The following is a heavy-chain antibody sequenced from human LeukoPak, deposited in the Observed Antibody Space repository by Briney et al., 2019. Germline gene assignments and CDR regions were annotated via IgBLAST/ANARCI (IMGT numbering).Heavy chain of an antibody. J-gene: IGHJ4*02. CDR1: GYTFTGYY. D-gene: IGHD6-19*01. CDR3: ARYYSIGWYVGFDY. V-gene: IGHV1-2*02. CDR2: INPNSGGT. Sequence: ASVKVSCKASGYTFTGYYMHWVRQAPGQGLEWMGWINPNSGGTNYAQKFQGRVTMTRDTSISTAYMELSRLRSDDTAVYYCARYYSIGWYVGFDYWGQGTLVTVSS.